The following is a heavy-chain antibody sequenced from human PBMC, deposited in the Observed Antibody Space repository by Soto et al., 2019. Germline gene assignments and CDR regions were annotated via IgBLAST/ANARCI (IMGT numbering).Heavy chain of an antibody. D-gene: IGHD3-10*01. Sequence: SVKVSCKASGDTFAFHSINWVRQAPGLGLEWMGRINPILSMSNYAQRFQGRVTMTAGKSTSTAYMVLSSLRSEDTAIYYCATSYGSGYRAFDYWGQGALITVSS. CDR1: GDTFAFHS. CDR2: INPILSMS. CDR3: ATSYGSGYRAFDY. J-gene: IGHJ4*02. V-gene: IGHV1-69*02.